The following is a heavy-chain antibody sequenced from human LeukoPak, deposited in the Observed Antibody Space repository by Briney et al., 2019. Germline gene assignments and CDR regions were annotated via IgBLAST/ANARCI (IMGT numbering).Heavy chain of an antibody. Sequence: SETLSLTCTVSGYSISSGYYWGWIRQPPGKGLEWIGSIYHSGSTYYNPSLKSRVTISVDTSKNQFSLKLSSVTAADTAVYYCARVVPAAITKGIDAFDIWGQGTMVTVSS. J-gene: IGHJ3*02. V-gene: IGHV4-38-2*02. CDR3: ARVVPAAITKGIDAFDI. D-gene: IGHD2-2*01. CDR1: GYSISSGYY. CDR2: IYHSGST.